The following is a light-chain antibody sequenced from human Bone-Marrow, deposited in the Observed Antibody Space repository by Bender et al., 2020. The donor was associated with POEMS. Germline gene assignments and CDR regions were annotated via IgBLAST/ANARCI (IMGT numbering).Light chain of an antibody. V-gene: IGLV1-44*01. CDR2: NNS. CDR3: ATWDDSLNGLV. Sequence: QSVLTQPPSASGTPGQRVTISCSGSSSKFGSYPVNWYQQLPGAAPKLVIFNNSQRPSGVPDRFSGSNSGTSASLAISGLLACHEADFFRATWDDSLNGLVFGGGTKLTVL. J-gene: IGLJ3*02. CDR1: SSKFGSYP.